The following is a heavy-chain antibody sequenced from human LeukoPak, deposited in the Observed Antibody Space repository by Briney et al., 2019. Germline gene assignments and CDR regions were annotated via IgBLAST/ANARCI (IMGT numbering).Heavy chain of an antibody. CDR3: ARLEQWLTPY. J-gene: IGHJ4*02. CDR2: IKQDGSEK. V-gene: IGHV3-7*01. D-gene: IGHD6-19*01. CDR1: GFTFRNYW. Sequence: GGSLRLSCAVSGFTFRNYWMSRVRQAPGKGLEWVANIKQDGSEKNYVDSVKGRFTISRDNAKNSLYLQMNSLRVEDTAVYYCARLEQWLTPYWGQGTLVTVSS.